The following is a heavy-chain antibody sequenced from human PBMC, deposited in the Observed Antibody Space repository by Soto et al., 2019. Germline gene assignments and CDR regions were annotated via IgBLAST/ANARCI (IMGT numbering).Heavy chain of an antibody. CDR3: ARDPWIQLWGGQFDY. J-gene: IGHJ4*02. V-gene: IGHV3-30-3*01. Sequence: QVQLVESGGGVVQPGRSLRLSCAASGFTFSSYAMHWVRQAPGKGLEWVAGISYDGSNKDYADSVKGRFTISRDNSKNPLYLQMNSLRAEDKAVYYCARDPWIQLWGGQFDYWGQGTLVTVSS. CDR2: ISYDGSNK. D-gene: IGHD5-18*01. CDR1: GFTFSSYA.